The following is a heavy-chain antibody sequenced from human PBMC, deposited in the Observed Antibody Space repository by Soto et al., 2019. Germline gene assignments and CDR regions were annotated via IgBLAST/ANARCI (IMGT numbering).Heavy chain of an antibody. D-gene: IGHD3-9*01. CDR3: ARPYAITISDAFAI. Sequence: SLRLSCSASGFTFSSYWMSWVRQAPGKGLEWVANIKQDGSEKYYVDSVKGRFTISRDNAKNSLYLQMNSLRAEDTAVYYCARPYAITISDAFAIRGQGKMVT. J-gene: IGHJ3*02. CDR1: GFTFSSYW. CDR2: IKQDGSEK. V-gene: IGHV3-7*01.